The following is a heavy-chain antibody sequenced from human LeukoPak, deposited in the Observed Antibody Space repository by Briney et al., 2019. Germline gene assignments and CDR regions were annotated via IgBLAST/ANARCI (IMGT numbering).Heavy chain of an antibody. CDR2: INHSGST. CDR1: GGSFSGYY. D-gene: IGHD6-19*01. V-gene: IGHV4-34*01. J-gene: IGHJ1*01. Sequence: SETLSLTCAVYGGSFSGYYWSWIRQPPGKGLEWIGEINHSGSTNYNPSLRSRVTISVDTSKNQFSLKLSSVTAADTAVYYCARGPGDSSGWYLQHWGQGTLVTVSS. CDR3: ARGPGDSSGWYLQH.